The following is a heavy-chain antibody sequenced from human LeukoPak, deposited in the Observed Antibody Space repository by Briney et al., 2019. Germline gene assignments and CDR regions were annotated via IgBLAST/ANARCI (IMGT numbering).Heavy chain of an antibody. CDR1: GYTFTGYY. D-gene: IGHD6-13*01. V-gene: IGHV1-2*02. J-gene: IGHJ6*03. CDR2: INPNSGGT. CDR3: ARAPRRSSSWYLHRNWSRHYYYYMDV. Sequence: GASVKVSCKASGYTFTGYYMHWVRQAPGQGLEWMGWINPNSGGTNYAQKFQGRVTMTRNTSISTAYMELSSLRSEDTAVYYCARAPRRSSSWYLHRNWSRHYYYYMDVWGKGTTVTISS.